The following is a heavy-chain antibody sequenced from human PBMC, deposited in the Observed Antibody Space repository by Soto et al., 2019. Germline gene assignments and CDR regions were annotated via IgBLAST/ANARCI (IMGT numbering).Heavy chain of an antibody. V-gene: IGHV5-10-1*01. CDR3: ARRFCSSAGCPRNYYAMDV. CDR1: GYSFTSYW. Sequence: LGESLKISCKGSGYSFTSYWISWVRQMPGKGLEWMGRIDPTDSYTNYSPSFQGHVTISVDKSISTAYLQWSSLKASDTAMYYCARRFCSSAGCPRNYYAMDVSGQGTTVTVSS. CDR2: IDPTDSYT. J-gene: IGHJ6*02. D-gene: IGHD2-2*01.